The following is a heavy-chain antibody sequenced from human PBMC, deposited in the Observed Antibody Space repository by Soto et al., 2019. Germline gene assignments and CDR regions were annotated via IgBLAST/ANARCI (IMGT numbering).Heavy chain of an antibody. V-gene: IGHV4-59*01. CDR1: GDSIRSFY. CDR3: ARVPRGHYYDGSGYPHFDY. D-gene: IGHD3-22*01. J-gene: IGHJ4*02. Sequence: TLSLTCTVSGDSIRSFYWSWIRQPPGKGLEWIGYIYYTGSTNYNPSLMSRVTISVDTSKNQFSLKLNSVTAADTAVYYCARVPRGHYYDGSGYPHFDYRGRGPLVTVSS. CDR2: IYYTGST.